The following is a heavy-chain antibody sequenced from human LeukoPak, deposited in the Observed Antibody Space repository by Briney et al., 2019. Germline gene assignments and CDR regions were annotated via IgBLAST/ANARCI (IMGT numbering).Heavy chain of an antibody. J-gene: IGHJ3*02. CDR3: ARDARPFLLYYYDSSGYSSDAFDI. D-gene: IGHD3-22*01. Sequence: PSETLSLTCTVSGGSISSYYWSWIRQPAGKGLEWIGRIYTSGSTNYNPSLKSRVTMSVDTSKNQFSLKLSSVTAADTAVYYCARDARPFLLYYYDSSGYSSDAFDIWGQGTMVTVSS. CDR1: GGSISSYY. V-gene: IGHV4-4*07. CDR2: IYTSGST.